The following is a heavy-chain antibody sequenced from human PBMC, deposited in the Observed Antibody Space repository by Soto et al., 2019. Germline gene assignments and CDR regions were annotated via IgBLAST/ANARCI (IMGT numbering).Heavy chain of an antibody. CDR2: INPSGGST. CDR1: GYTFTSYY. CDR3: ARGDFFGVVIMPSGYYYGMDV. J-gene: IGHJ6*02. V-gene: IGHV1-46*01. D-gene: IGHD3-3*01. Sequence: GASVKVSCKASGYTFTSYYMHWVRQAPGQGLEWMGIINPSGGSTSYAQKFQGRVTMTRDTSTSTVYMELSSLRSEDTAVYYCARGDFFGVVIMPSGYYYGMDVWGQGTTVTVSS.